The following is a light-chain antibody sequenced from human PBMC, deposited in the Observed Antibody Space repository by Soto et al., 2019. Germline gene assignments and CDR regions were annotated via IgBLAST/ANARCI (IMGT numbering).Light chain of an antibody. V-gene: IGKV1-5*01. CDR2: DAS. Sequence: DIQMTQSPSTLSASVGDRVTITCRASQSIRSWLAWYQQKPGKAPQLLIYDASNLESGVPSRFSVSGSGPELILAISSLQLDDFAAYCCQQYDSFSKTFGRGSKVDVK. CDR3: QQYDSFSKT. CDR1: QSIRSW. J-gene: IGKJ1*01.